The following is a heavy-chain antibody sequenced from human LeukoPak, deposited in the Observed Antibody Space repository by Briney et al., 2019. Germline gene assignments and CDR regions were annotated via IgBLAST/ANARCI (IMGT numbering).Heavy chain of an antibody. CDR1: GYTFTGYY. J-gene: IGHJ3*02. D-gene: IGHD6-19*01. CDR3: ARGIAVAGTPDAFDI. CDR2: INPTGGST. V-gene: IGHV1-46*01. Sequence: GASVKVSCKASGYTFTGYYMHWVRQAPGQGLEWMGIINPTGGSTSYAQKFQGRVTMTWDTSTSTVYMDLSSLRSEDTAVYYCARGIAVAGTPDAFDIWGQGTLVTVAS.